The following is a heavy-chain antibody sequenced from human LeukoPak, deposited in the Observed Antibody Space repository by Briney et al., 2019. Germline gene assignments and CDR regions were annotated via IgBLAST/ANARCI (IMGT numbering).Heavy chain of an antibody. Sequence: SETLSLTCAVSGGSITQTNYWPWVRQPPGKVLEWIGKVNLQGSTNYNPSLMGRVAISVDTSENHVSLQLTSVTAADTAVYYCAREGGPYRPLDYSGQGTLVTVS. CDR2: VNLQGST. V-gene: IGHV4-4*02. CDR3: AREGGPYRPLDY. D-gene: IGHD3-16*01. J-gene: IGHJ4*02. CDR1: GGSITQTNY.